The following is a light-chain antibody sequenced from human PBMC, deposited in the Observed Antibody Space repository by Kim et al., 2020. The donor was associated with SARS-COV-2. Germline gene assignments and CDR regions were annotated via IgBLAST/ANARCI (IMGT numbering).Light chain of an antibody. V-gene: IGLV2-23*02. J-gene: IGLJ1*01. CDR2: EVS. CDR3: SSYAGAYIGV. CDR1: RRDVGCYVL. Sequence: SSTITSTGTRRDVGCYVLVSWYQQHPGKVPKLVIYEVSKRPSGVSDRFSGSKSGSTAALTISGLQPEDEGDYYCSSYAGAYIGVFGTGTKVTVL.